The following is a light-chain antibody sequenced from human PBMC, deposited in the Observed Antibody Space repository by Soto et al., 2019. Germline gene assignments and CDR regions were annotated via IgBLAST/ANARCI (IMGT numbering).Light chain of an antibody. V-gene: IGKV3-11*01. J-gene: IGKJ3*01. CDR2: DAS. Sequence: EIVLTQSPATLSLSPGERATLSCRASQSVGSFLAWYQQKSGQAPRLLIYDASNRAPGIPARFSGIGSGTDFTLTISSLEPEDFAVYYCQHRSNWLGTFGPGTKVDIK. CDR1: QSVGSF. CDR3: QHRSNWLGT.